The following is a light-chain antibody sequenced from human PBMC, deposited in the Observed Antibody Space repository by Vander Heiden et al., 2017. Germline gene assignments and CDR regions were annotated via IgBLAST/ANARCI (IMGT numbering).Light chain of an antibody. J-gene: IGLJ2*01. CDR2: QVS. CDR3: SSYAGSNNYVV. CDR1: SSDVVSYNY. V-gene: IGLV2-8*01. Sequence: SALTQPPSASGSPGQSVTIYCTGTSSDVVSYNYVSWYHQHPGKAPKTMIYQVSKRPSGVPDRFSGSKSGNTASLTVSGLQAEDDADYYCSSYAGSNNYVVFGGGTKLTVL.